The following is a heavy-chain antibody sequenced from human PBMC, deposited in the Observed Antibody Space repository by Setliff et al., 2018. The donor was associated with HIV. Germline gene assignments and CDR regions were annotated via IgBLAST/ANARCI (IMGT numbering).Heavy chain of an antibody. CDR2: IYISGST. D-gene: IGHD1-26*01. J-gene: IGHJ6*02. CDR1: GDSINKYY. CDR3: ARRSIVGSTRGYYYYTLDV. V-gene: IGHV4-4*09. Sequence: SETLSLTCTVSGDSINKYYWSWIRQPPGKGLEWIGFIYISGSTMYNPSLKSRVTMSLDTSKNQVSLKLTSVTAADTAVYYCARRSIVGSTRGYYYYTLDVWGQGTTVTVSS.